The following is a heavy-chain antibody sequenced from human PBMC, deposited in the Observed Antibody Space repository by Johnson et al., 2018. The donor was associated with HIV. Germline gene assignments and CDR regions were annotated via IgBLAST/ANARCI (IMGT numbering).Heavy chain of an antibody. CDR1: GFTFSYYA. V-gene: IGHV3-30*04. CDR3: AKETRDSRSAFDI. Sequence: VQLVESGGGVVQPGRSLRLSCAASGFTFSYYAMHWVRQAPGKGLEWVAVIWYDGSNKYYADSVKGRFTISRDNSKNTLYLQMNSLRPEDTAVYYCAKETRDSRSAFDIWGQGTMVTVSS. D-gene: IGHD3-22*01. CDR2: IWYDGSNK. J-gene: IGHJ3*02.